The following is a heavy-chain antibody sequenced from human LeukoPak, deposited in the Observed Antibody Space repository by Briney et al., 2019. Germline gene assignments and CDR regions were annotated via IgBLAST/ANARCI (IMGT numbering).Heavy chain of an antibody. D-gene: IGHD3-22*01. CDR2: ISSSSSTI. CDR3: ARTPPYYYDSTDAFDV. Sequence: PGGSLRLSCAASGFTFSSYSMNWVRQAPGKGLEWVSYISSSSSTIYYADSVKGRFTITRDNSKNSLYLEMHSLRSEDTAVYYRARTPPYYYDSTDAFDVWAQRPMVPVSS. J-gene: IGHJ3*01. CDR1: GFTFSSYS. V-gene: IGHV3-48*04.